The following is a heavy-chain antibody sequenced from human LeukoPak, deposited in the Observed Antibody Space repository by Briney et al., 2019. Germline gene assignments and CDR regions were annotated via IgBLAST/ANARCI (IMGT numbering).Heavy chain of an antibody. J-gene: IGHJ4*02. CDR1: GYTFTGYY. V-gene: IGHV1-2*04. CDR2: INPNSGGT. CDR3: ARGRDSSSWSDY. D-gene: IGHD6-13*01. Sequence: ASVKVSCKASGYTFTGYYMHWVRQAPGQGLEWMGWINPNSGGTNYAQKFQGWVTMTRDTSISTAYMELSRLRSDDTAVYYCARGRDSSSWSDYWGQGTLVTVSS.